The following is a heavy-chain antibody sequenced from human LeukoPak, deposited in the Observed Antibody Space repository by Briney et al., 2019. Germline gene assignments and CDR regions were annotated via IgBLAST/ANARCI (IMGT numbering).Heavy chain of an antibody. J-gene: IGHJ4*02. CDR3: TRDLVSGDSSGWYYFDY. D-gene: IGHD6-19*01. V-gene: IGHV3-49*04. Sequence: PGRSLRLSCTASGFTFGDYAMSWVRQAPGKGLEWVGFIRSKAYGGTAEYAASVKGRFTISRVDSKSIAYLQMNSLKTEDTAVYYCTRDLVSGDSSGWYYFDYWGQGTLVTVSS. CDR2: IRSKAYGGTA. CDR1: GFTFGDYA.